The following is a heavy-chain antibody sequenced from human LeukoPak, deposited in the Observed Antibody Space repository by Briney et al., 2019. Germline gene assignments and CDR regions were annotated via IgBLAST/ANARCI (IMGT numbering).Heavy chain of an antibody. D-gene: IGHD4-17*01. Sequence: SETLSLTCTVSGGSISSYYWSWIRQPPGKGLEWIGYIYYSGSTNYNPSLKSRVTISVDTSKNQFSLKLSSVTAADTAVYYCARDEVTTLDYWGQGTLVTVPS. CDR3: ARDEVTTLDY. CDR1: GGSISSYY. CDR2: IYYSGST. V-gene: IGHV4-59*01. J-gene: IGHJ4*02.